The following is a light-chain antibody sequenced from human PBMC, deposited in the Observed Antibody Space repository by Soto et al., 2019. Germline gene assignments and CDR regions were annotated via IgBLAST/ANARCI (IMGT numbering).Light chain of an antibody. CDR1: NIGSKS. V-gene: IGLV3-21*02. CDR2: DDS. J-gene: IGLJ3*02. CDR3: QVWDSRSEHWV. Sequence: SYELTQSPSVSVAPGQTARITCGGNNIGSKSVHWYQQKPGQAPVAVVYDDSDRPSGIPERFSGSNSGNKATLTISRAEAGDEADFYCQVWDSRSEHWVFGGGTKVTVL.